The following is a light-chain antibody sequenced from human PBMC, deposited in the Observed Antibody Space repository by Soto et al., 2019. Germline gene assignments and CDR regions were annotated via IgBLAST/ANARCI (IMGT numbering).Light chain of an antibody. Sequence: DIQMTQSPSSLSASLGDRVTITCRASHSINTYLNWYQQKPGKAPKLLIYAASSLQSGVPSRFSVSGSGTDFTLTISSLKNEDFATYYCQQSYSTTDTFGQGTKVDIK. J-gene: IGKJ1*01. CDR2: AAS. CDR1: HSINTY. V-gene: IGKV1-39*01. CDR3: QQSYSTTDT.